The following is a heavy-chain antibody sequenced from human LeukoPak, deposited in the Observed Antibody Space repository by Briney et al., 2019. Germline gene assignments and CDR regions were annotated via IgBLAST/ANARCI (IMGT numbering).Heavy chain of an antibody. Sequence: PGESPKISCKGSGYSFTRYWIGWVRQMPETGLEWMGVIYPADSDTTYNPSFQGQVTISVDRSINTAYLQWSSLKASDTAMYYCARRCMSGYCSSGGPMDDYWGQGTLVTVSS. CDR2: IYPADSDT. CDR3: ARRCMSGYCSSGGPMDDY. D-gene: IGHD2-15*01. V-gene: IGHV5-51*01. CDR1: GYSFTRYW. J-gene: IGHJ4*02.